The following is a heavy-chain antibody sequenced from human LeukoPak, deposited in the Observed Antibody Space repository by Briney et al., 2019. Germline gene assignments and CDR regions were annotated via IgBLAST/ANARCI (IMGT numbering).Heavy chain of an antibody. V-gene: IGHV3-33*06. D-gene: IGHD5-18*01. J-gene: IGHJ5*02. CDR2: IWFDGTNK. CDR3: AKDRAASGYSWNWFDP. Sequence: GGSLRLSCAASGFTFSSHAMHWVRQAPGKGLEWVAVIWFDGTNKWYVDSVKGRFTISRDNSKNTLYLQMNSLRAEDTAVYYCAKDRAASGYSWNWFDPWGQGTLVTVSS. CDR1: GFTFSSHA.